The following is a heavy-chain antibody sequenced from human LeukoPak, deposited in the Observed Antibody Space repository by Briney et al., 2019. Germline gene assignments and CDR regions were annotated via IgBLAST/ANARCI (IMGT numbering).Heavy chain of an antibody. J-gene: IGHJ5*02. D-gene: IGHD5-12*01. V-gene: IGHV4-39*01. Sequence: SETLSLTCTVSGVSITHYWGWIRQPPGKGLEWIGSFYYSGNTYCNSSLESRVTISVDTSKNQFSLKLTSVTAADTAIYYCARQWDIVATWGRWFDPWGQGILVTVSS. CDR1: GVSITHY. CDR3: ARQWDIVATWGRWFDP. CDR2: FYYSGNT.